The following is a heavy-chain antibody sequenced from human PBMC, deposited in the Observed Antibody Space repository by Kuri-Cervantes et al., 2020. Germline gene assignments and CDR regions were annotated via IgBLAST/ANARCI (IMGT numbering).Heavy chain of an antibody. CDR1: GGSFSGYY. D-gene: IGHD3-22*01. V-gene: IGHV4-34*11. Sequence: SETLSLTCAVYGGSFSGYYWSWIRQPPGKGLEWIGYIYYSGSTYYNPSLKSRVTISVDTSKNQFSLKLSSVTAADTAVYYCARGRGLGGYYDSSAEDAFDIWGQGTMVTVSS. J-gene: IGHJ3*02. CDR3: ARGRGLGGYYDSSAEDAFDI. CDR2: IYYSGST.